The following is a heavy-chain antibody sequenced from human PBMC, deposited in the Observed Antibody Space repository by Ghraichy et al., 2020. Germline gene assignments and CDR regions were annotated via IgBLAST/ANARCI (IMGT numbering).Heavy chain of an antibody. CDR1: GGSISSYY. V-gene: IGHV4-59*01. Sequence: SETLSLTCTVSGGSISSYYWSWIRQPPGKGLEWIGYIYYSGSTNYNPSLKSRVTISVDTFKNQFPLKLSSVTAADTAVYYCARDNTVRGGEYYYYGMDVWGQGTTVTVSS. CDR2: IYYSGST. D-gene: IGHD3-10*01. J-gene: IGHJ6*02. CDR3: ARDNTVRGGEYYYYGMDV.